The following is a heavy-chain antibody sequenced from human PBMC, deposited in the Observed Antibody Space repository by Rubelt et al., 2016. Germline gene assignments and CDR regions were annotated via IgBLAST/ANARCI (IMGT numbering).Heavy chain of an antibody. J-gene: IGHJ4*02. Sequence: QVQLVQSGAEVKKPGSSVKVSCKASGGTFSNYALSWVRQAPGQGLEWMGEIIPILGIVNYAQQCQGRVTITADKSTSTAYMELSSLRFEDTAVYYCARDGETTPFDYWGQGTLVTVSS. D-gene: IGHD1-1*01. CDR1: GGTFSNYA. V-gene: IGHV1-69*10. CDR2: IIPILGIV. CDR3: ARDGETTPFDY.